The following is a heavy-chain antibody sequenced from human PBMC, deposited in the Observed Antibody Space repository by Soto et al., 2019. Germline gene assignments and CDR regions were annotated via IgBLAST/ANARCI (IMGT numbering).Heavy chain of an antibody. CDR1: GGACSSYS. Sequence: SSVKSSCSGVGGACSSYSIRYLRQAPGQGLEWMGGIIPIFGTANYAQKFQGRVTITADESTSTAYMELSSLRSEDTAVYYCARAGELRFLEWLSTYYYGMDVWGQGTTVTVSS. D-gene: IGHD3-3*01. CDR3: ARAGELRFLEWLSTYYYGMDV. V-gene: IGHV1-69*01. J-gene: IGHJ6*02. CDR2: IIPIFGTA.